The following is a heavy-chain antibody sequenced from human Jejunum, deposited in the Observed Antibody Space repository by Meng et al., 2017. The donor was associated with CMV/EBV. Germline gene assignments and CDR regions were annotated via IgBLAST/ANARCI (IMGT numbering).Heavy chain of an antibody. Sequence: QGQLVQSGSELKKPGASVKVSCKASGYTFTSYAMNWVRQAPGQGLEWMGWINTNTGNPTYAQGFTGRFVFSLDTSVSTAYLQINSLRADDTAVYYCARDSPLDGYSLLDYWGQGTLVTVSS. V-gene: IGHV7-4-1*02. CDR1: GYTFTSYA. J-gene: IGHJ4*02. D-gene: IGHD5-24*01. CDR3: ARDSPLDGYSLLDY. CDR2: INTNTGNP.